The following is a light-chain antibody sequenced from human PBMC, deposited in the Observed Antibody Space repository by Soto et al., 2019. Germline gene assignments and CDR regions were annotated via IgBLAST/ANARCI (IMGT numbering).Light chain of an antibody. CDR2: GAS. J-gene: IGKJ1*01. V-gene: IGKV3-20*01. CDR1: QSFTSN. CDR3: HQYNTSPRT. Sequence: EIALTQSPGTLSLSPGERATLSCRASQSFTSNLAWYQQRPGQGPSLLIYGASSRATGIPDRLSGSGAGTDFTLTISRLEPEDFAVYYCHQYNTSPRTFGQGTKVDIK.